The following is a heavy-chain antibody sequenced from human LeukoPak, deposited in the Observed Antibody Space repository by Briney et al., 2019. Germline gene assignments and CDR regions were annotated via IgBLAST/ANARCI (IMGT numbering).Heavy chain of an antibody. J-gene: IGHJ4*02. D-gene: IGHD3-22*01. CDR2: INHSGST. CDR3: ASSFFASSGYYYDDY. Sequence: SETLSLTCAVYGGSFSGYYWSWIRQPPGKGLEWIGEINHSGSTNYNPSLKSRVTISVDMSKNQFSLKLSSVTAADTAVYYCASSFFASSGYYYDDYWGQGTLVAVSS. V-gene: IGHV4-34*01. CDR1: GGSFSGYY.